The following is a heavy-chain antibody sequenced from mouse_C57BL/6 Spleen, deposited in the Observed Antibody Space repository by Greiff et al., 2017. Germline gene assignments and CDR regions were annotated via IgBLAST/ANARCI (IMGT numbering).Heavy chain of an antibody. Sequence: VQLQQSGAELVKPGASVKISCKASGYAFSSYWMNWVKQRPGKGLEWIGQIYPGDGDTNYNGKFKGKATLTADKSSSTAYMQLSSLTSEDSAVYFCARSDGSSWYFEVWGTGTTVTVPS. CDR2: IYPGDGDT. V-gene: IGHV1-80*01. D-gene: IGHD1-1*01. CDR1: GYAFSSYW. CDR3: ARSDGSSWYFEV. J-gene: IGHJ1*03.